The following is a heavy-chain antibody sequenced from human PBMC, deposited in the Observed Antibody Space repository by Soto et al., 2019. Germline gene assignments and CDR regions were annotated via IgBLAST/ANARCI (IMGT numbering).Heavy chain of an antibody. CDR1: GYTFTAYY. CDR3: ARDNSGPLVY. V-gene: IGHV1-2*02. J-gene: IGHJ4*02. Sequence: QVHLVQSGAEVKKPGASVKVSCRPFGYTFTAYYIHWVRQAPGQGLEWMGWVDPNRGDSRKVQSFQGRVTMNMDTSTSTVYMELSWLRSDDTAVSYCARDNSGPLVYWGQGNLVTVPS. CDR2: VDPNRGDS. D-gene: IGHD2-8*02.